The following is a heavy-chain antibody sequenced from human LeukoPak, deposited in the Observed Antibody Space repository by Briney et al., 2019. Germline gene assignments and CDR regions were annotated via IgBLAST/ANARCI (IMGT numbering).Heavy chain of an antibody. CDR1: GFTFSSYA. CDR2: ISGSGGST. J-gene: IGHJ4*02. CDR3: AKDWGYSYGYSYYFDY. V-gene: IGHV3-23*01. D-gene: IGHD5-18*01. Sequence: GGSQRLPCTASGFTFSSYAMSWLRHARGKGREGFSAISGSGGSTYYADSVKGRLTIHRDNSKNAVYLKMQSLRAEDTAVYYCAKDWGYSYGYSYYFDYWGQGTLVTVSS.